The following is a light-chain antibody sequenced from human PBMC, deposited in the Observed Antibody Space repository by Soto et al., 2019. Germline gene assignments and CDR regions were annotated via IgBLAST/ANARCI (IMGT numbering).Light chain of an antibody. CDR1: RSINTH. J-gene: IGKJ1*01. CDR3: QQTYSTPRT. V-gene: IGKV1-39*01. Sequence: DIQMTQSPSSLSASVGDRVTITCRASRSINTHVNWYRQRPGKAPELLIYSASSLHFGVPSRFSGSGAGTDFTFTINSHLPEDLAIYYCQQTYSTPRTFGQGTKVDIK. CDR2: SAS.